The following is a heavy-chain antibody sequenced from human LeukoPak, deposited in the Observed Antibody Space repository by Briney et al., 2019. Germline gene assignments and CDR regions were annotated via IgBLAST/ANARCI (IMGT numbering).Heavy chain of an antibody. V-gene: IGHV3-21*01. Sequence: PGGSLRPSCAASGFTFTSYGMTWVRQAPGKGLEWVSSISHSSSYIYYADSVKGRFTISRDNAKNSLYLQMNSLRAEDTAVYYCTRGAGTGWRFDSWGQGTLLTVSS. CDR2: ISHSSSYI. CDR3: TRGAGTGWRFDS. J-gene: IGHJ4*02. CDR1: GFTFTSYG. D-gene: IGHD6-19*01.